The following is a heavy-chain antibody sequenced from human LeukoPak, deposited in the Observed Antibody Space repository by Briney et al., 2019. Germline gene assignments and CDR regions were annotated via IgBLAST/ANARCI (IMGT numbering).Heavy chain of an antibody. D-gene: IGHD6-19*01. Sequence: PGGSLRLSCAASGFTFRNYQMNWVRQAPGKGLEWVAKIKEGGSEKHYADSVMGRFTISRDNAEDSLFLQMDSLRVEDTAAYYCARWLYSSGWSLDPWGQGTLVTVSS. J-gene: IGHJ4*02. V-gene: IGHV3-7*03. CDR3: ARWLYSSGWSLDP. CDR1: GFTFRNYQ. CDR2: IKEGGSEK.